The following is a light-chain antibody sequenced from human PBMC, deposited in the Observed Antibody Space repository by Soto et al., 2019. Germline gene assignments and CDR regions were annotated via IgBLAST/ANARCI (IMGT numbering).Light chain of an antibody. Sequence: AIQMTQSPSSLSASVGDRVTITCRASQGIRNDLGCYQQKPGKAPKLLIYAASSLQSGVPSRFSGSGSGTDFPLTISSLQPEEFATYYCLQDYNYPWTFGQGTKVEIK. CDR3: LQDYNYPWT. CDR1: QGIRND. V-gene: IGKV1-6*01. CDR2: AAS. J-gene: IGKJ1*01.